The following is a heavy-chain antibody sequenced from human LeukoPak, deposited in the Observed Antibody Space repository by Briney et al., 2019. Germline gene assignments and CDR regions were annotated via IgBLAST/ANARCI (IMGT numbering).Heavy chain of an antibody. Sequence: GGSLRLSCAASGFTFSSYAMSWVRQAPGKGLEWVSAISGSGGSTYYADSVKGRFTISRDNAKNSLYLQMNSLRAEDTAVYYCARVLRYSMMTDYWGQGTLVTVSS. V-gene: IGHV3-23*01. CDR1: GFTFSSYA. J-gene: IGHJ4*02. CDR2: ISGSGGST. CDR3: ARVLRYSMMTDY. D-gene: IGHD3-9*01.